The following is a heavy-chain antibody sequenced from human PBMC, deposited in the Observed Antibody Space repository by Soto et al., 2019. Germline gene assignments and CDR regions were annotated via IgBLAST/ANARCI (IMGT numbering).Heavy chain of an antibody. CDR2: ISSSYI. CDR3: ARNDGGYFKFDY. D-gene: IGHD5-12*01. V-gene: IGHV3-21*05. J-gene: IGHJ4*02. Sequence: PGASLRLSCSASGFTFSNYGMLWVRQAPGKGLQYVSGISSSYIYYADSVKGRFTISRDNAKNSLYLQMNSLRAEDTAVYYCARNDGGYFKFDYWGQGTLVTVSS. CDR1: GFTFSNYG.